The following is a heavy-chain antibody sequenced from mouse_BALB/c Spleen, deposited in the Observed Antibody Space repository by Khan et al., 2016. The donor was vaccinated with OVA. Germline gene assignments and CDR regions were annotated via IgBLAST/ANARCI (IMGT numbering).Heavy chain of an antibody. V-gene: IGHV3-2*02. CDR2: ISYSGST. Sequence: EVQLQESGPGLVKPSQSLSLTCTVTGYSITSDYAWNWIRQFPGNKLEWMGYISYSGSTSYNPSLKSRISITRDTSKNQFFLQLNSVTTEDTATLYCARRGDGYYGAMDYWGQGTSVTVSS. CDR1: GYSITSDYA. CDR3: ARRGDGYYGAMDY. D-gene: IGHD2-3*01. J-gene: IGHJ4*01.